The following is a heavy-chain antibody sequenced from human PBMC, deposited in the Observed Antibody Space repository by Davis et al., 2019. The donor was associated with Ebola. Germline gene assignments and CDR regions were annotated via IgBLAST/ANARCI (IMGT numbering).Heavy chain of an antibody. CDR3: AKQGGSSGWYKFDY. J-gene: IGHJ4*02. Sequence: GGSLRLSCAASGFPFTSYAMSWVRRAPGKGLEWVSGISGSGDSTYYAESMKGRFTISRDNPKKTLYLQMNSLRAEETAVYYCAKQGGSSGWYKFDYWGQGTQVTVSS. V-gene: IGHV3-23*01. CDR1: GFPFTSYA. D-gene: IGHD6-19*01. CDR2: ISGSGDST.